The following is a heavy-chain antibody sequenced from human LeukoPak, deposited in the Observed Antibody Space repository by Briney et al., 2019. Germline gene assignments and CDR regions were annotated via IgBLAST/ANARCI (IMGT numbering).Heavy chain of an antibody. D-gene: IGHD5-12*01. CDR1: GFTVNNNC. J-gene: IGHJ6*03. Sequence: PGGSLRLSCAASGFTVNNNCMGWVRQAPGKGLEWVTVIYRDGSTDYADSVKGRFTISRDNSKNTLNLQMNSLRAEDTAVYYCAKAEASYGYEVYSYYYYMDVWGKGTTVTISS. CDR3: AKAEASYGYEVYSYYYYMDV. V-gene: IGHV3-53*01. CDR2: IYRDGST.